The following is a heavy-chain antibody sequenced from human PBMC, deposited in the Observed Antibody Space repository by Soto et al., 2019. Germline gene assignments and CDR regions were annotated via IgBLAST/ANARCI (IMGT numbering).Heavy chain of an antibody. CDR2: IYHSGST. J-gene: IGHJ4*02. CDR3: ARGMTTVTTLDY. Sequence: SETLSLTCAVSGGSISSGGYSWRWIRQPPGKGLEWIGYIYHSGSTYYNPSLKSRVTISVDRSKKQFSLKLGSVTADDTAVYYWARGMTTVTTLDYWGQGTLVTVSS. D-gene: IGHD4-4*01. V-gene: IGHV4-30-2*01. CDR1: GGSISSGGYS.